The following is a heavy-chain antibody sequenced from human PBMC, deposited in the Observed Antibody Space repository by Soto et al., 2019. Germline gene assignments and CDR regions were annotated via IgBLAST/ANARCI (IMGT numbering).Heavy chain of an antibody. D-gene: IGHD5-18*01. J-gene: IGHJ5*02. Sequence: SLTLSLTCTVSGGSISSSSYYWGWIRQPPGKVLEWIGSIYYSGSTYYNPSLKSRVTIXXXXSXNXLXLXXXSVTXADTALYYCARLGRGYSYGRFDPWGQGTLVPVS. CDR3: ARLGRGYSYGRFDP. CDR1: GGSISSSSYY. V-gene: IGHV4-39*01. CDR2: IYYSGST.